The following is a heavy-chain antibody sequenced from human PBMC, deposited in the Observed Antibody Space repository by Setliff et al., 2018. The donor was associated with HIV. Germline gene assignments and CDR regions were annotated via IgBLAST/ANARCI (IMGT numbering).Heavy chain of an antibody. Sequence: GGSLRLSCAASGFTFSSYSMNWVRQTPEEGLEWLSSISSVSTYLYYADSVKGRFTISRDNAKNTLYLEMNSLGLDDTAVYYCARAEEGALWFGRYYHHMDVWGKGTTVTV. CDR1: GFTFSSYS. D-gene: IGHD3-10*01. CDR2: ISSVSTYL. CDR3: ARAEEGALWFGRYYHHMDV. V-gene: IGHV3-21*06. J-gene: IGHJ6*03.